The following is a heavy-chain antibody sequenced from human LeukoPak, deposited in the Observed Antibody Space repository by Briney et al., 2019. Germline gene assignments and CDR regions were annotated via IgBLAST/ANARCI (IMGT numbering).Heavy chain of an antibody. J-gene: IGHJ6*02. D-gene: IGHD3-16*01. CDR2: IRSKANSYAT. CDR1: GFTFSGSA. CDR3: TRHLGYYYGMDV. Sequence: GGSLKLSCAASGFTFSGSAMHWVRQASGKGLEWVGRIRSKANSYATAYAASVKGRSTISRDDSKNTAYLQMNSLKTEDTAVYYCTRHLGYYYGMDVWGQGTTVTVSS. V-gene: IGHV3-73*01.